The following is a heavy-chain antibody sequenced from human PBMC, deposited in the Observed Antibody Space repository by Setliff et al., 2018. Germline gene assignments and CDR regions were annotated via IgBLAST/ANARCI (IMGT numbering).Heavy chain of an antibody. CDR2: IYPGDSDT. CDR1: GYSFTSYW. CDR3: ARVGSQGGYYFDS. J-gene: IGHJ4*02. D-gene: IGHD3-10*01. V-gene: IGHV5-51*01. Sequence: GESLKISCKGSGYSFTSYWIGWVRQMPGKGLEWMGIIYPGDSDTRYSPSFQGQVTISADKSISSAYQQWRSLKAADTAMYYCARVGSQGGYYFDSWGQGTLVTVSS.